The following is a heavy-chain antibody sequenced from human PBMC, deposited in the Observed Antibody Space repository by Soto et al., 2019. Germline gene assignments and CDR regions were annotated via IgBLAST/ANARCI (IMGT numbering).Heavy chain of an antibody. D-gene: IGHD3-3*01. CDR2: ISGSGGST. CDR3: AKSWVVQTYHDFWSGSYYGMDV. V-gene: IGHV3-23*01. J-gene: IGHJ6*02. CDR1: GFTFSGYA. Sequence: GGSLRRSCAASGFTFSGYAMSWVRQAPGKGLEWVSAISGSGGSTYYADSVKGRFTISRDNSKNTLYLQMNSLRAEDTAVYYCAKSWVVQTYHDFWSGSYYGMDVWGQGTTVTVSS.